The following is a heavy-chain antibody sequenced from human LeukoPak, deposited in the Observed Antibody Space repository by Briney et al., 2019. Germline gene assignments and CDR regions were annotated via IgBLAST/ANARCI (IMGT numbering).Heavy chain of an antibody. J-gene: IGHJ4*02. CDR2: VTDSGGDT. Sequence: GGSLRLSCVGSGFTFTDYALSWVRQAPGKGPEWVSAVTDSGGDTLYADSVRGRFTIYRDNLRNILYLQMHDLRVDDTAVYFCAKDGAQPGFFFDSWGQGALVTVSS. D-gene: IGHD1-26*01. CDR3: AKDGAQPGFFFDS. CDR1: GFTFTDYA. V-gene: IGHV3-23*01.